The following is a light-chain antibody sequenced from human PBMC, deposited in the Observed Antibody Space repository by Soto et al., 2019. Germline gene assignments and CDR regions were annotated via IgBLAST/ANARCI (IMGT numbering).Light chain of an antibody. J-gene: IGKJ2*01. CDR2: GAS. V-gene: IGKV3-20*01. Sequence: EIVLTQSPGTLSLSPGERATLSCRASQSVSSSYLAWYQQKPGQAPRLLIYGASSRAPGIPARFSGSGSGPDFTLTTSSLEPEDFAVYYCQQYGSSPLYTFGQGTKLEIK. CDR1: QSVSSSY. CDR3: QQYGSSPLYT.